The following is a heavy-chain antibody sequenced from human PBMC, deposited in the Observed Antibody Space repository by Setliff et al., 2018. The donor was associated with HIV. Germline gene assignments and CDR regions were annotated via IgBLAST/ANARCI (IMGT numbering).Heavy chain of an antibody. CDR3: ARGDYDYVWGSYRPLALDY. Sequence: SVKVSCKASGGTFSSYAISWVRQATGQGLEWMGGIIPIFGTANYAQKLQGRVTITADESTSTAYMELSSLRSDDTAVYYCARGDYDYVWGSYRPLALDYWGQGTLVTVSS. D-gene: IGHD3-16*02. J-gene: IGHJ4*02. CDR1: GGTFSSYA. CDR2: IIPIFGTA. V-gene: IGHV1-69*13.